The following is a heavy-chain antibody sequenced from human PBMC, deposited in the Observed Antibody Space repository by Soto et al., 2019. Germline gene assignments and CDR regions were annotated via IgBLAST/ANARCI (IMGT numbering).Heavy chain of an antibody. CDR2: IYYSGST. J-gene: IGHJ6*02. V-gene: IGHV4-39*01. CDR3: ARGYSSSSPYYYYGMDV. CDR1: GFYSSSSGYY. D-gene: IGHD6-6*01. Sequence: LDTLSFTCTVYGFYSSSSGYYWGWIRQPPGKGLEWIGSIYYSGSTYYNPSLKSRVTISVDTSKNQFSLKLSSVTAADTAVYYCARGYSSSSPYYYYGMDVWGQGTKVTVSS.